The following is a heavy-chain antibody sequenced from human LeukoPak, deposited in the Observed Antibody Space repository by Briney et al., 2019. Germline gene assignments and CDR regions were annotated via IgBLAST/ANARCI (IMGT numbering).Heavy chain of an antibody. Sequence: GSLRLSCAASGFTLSSYAMSWIRQPPGKGLEWIGYIYYSGSTNYNPSLKSRVTISVDTSKNQFSLKLSSVTAADTAVYYCARDTAMVTNYYYYMDVWGKGTTVTVSS. CDR1: GFTLSSYA. V-gene: IGHV4-59*01. D-gene: IGHD5-18*01. CDR2: IYYSGST. CDR3: ARDTAMVTNYYYYMDV. J-gene: IGHJ6*03.